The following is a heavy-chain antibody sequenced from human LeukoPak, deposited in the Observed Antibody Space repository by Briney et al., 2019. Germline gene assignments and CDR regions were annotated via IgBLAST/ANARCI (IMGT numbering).Heavy chain of an antibody. Sequence: PGGSLRLSCAASGFTFSSYTFSTYAMSWARQAPGEGLEWVSAVSGSGVSTYYADSVKGRFTISRDNPKNTLYLQMNGLRAEDTAMYYCAKGVEDSGIYYYYYMDVWGKGTTVTVSS. D-gene: IGHD2-15*01. CDR3: AKGVEDSGIYYYYYMDV. CDR2: VSGSGVST. CDR1: GFTFSSYTFSTYA. J-gene: IGHJ6*03. V-gene: IGHV3-23*01.